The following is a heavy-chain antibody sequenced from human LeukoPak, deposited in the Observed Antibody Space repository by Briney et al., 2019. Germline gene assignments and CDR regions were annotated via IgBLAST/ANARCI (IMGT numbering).Heavy chain of an antibody. CDR3: ARDRGTYPDTFDI. D-gene: IGHD3-16*01. J-gene: IGHJ3*02. CDR2: ISSYT. Sequence: GASVKVSRKSSGYTFTTYGISWVRQAPGQGLEWMGWISSYTKYAKKFQGRVTMTTDTSTSTAYMELRSLGSDDTAAYYCARDRGTYPDTFDIWGQGTMVTVSS. V-gene: IGHV1-18*01. CDR1: GYTFTTYG.